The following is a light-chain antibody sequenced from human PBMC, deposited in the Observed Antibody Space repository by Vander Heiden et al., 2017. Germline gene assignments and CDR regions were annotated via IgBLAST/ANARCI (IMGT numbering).Light chain of an antibody. CDR3: QQSYNIFT. CDR1: QSINSN. J-gene: IGKJ3*01. V-gene: IGKV1-39*01. CDR2: GAF. Sequence: DIQMTQSPSSLSASVGDRVTITCRASQSINSNLNWYQQKPGKGPKLLIYGAFTLQSGVPSRFSGSGSGTDFTLTISRLQPEDLGTYYCQQSYNIFTFGHGTKVHMK.